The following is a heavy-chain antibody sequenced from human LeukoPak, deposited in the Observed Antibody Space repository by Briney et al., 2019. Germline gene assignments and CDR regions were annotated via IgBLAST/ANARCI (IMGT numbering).Heavy chain of an antibody. D-gene: IGHD3-10*01. Sequence: SQTLSLTCAVSGGSISSGGYSWSWIRQPPGKGLEWIGYIYYSGSTYYNPSLKSRLTISVDTSKNQFSLKLSSVTAADTAVYYCARHLRYYGSGSYVYKLDPWGQGTLVTVSS. V-gene: IGHV4-30-4*07. CDR1: GGSISSGGYS. CDR2: IYYSGST. J-gene: IGHJ5*02. CDR3: ARHLRYYGSGSYVYKLDP.